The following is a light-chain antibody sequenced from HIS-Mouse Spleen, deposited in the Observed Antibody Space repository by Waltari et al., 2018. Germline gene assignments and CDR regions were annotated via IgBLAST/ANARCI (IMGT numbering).Light chain of an antibody. J-gene: IGLJ2*01. CDR2: DVS. CDR1: SSDFGGYNY. Sequence: QSALTQPASVAGSPGQSITISCPGTSSDFGGYNYVSWYQQHPGKAPKLMIYDVSYRTSGVSNRFSGSKSGNTASLTISGLQAEDEADYYCSSYTSSSFNVVFGGGTKLTVL. CDR3: SSYTSSSFNVV. V-gene: IGLV2-14*03.